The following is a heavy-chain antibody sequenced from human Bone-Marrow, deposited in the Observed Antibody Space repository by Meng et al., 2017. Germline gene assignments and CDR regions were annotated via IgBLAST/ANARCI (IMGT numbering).Heavy chain of an antibody. V-gene: IGHV1-18*01. CDR3: AREYKGTCYFDY. J-gene: IGHJ4*02. Sequence: LVQSGAEVKRPGASMKVSCKASGYTFTSDGISWGRQAPGQGLEWMGIVFPDSGVSKNAQRFQDRVRMTSDTSTATVYMEVTSLTSEDSAVYYCAREYKGTCYFDYWGQGTLVTVSS. CDR2: VFPDSGVS. D-gene: IGHD1-14*01. CDR1: GYTFTSDG.